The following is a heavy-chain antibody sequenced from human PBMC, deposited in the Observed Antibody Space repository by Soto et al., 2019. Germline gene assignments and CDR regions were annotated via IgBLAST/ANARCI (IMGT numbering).Heavy chain of an antibody. CDR2: INPNSGGT. CDR1: GYTFTGYY. D-gene: IGHD3-3*01. CDR3: ARDLPYDFWSGYYLYGMDV. J-gene: IGHJ6*02. Sequence: ASVKVSCKASGYTFTGYYMHWVRQAPGQGLEWMGWINPNSGGTNYAQKFQGWVTMTRDTSISTAYMELSRLRSDDTAVYYCARDLPYDFWSGYYLYGMDVWGQGTTVTAP. V-gene: IGHV1-2*04.